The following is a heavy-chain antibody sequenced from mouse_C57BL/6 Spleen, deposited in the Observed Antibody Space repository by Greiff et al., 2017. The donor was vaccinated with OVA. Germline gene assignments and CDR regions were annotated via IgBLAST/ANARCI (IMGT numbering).Heavy chain of an antibody. CDR3: ARSLYPGPRYFDV. V-gene: IGHV1-59*01. Sequence: VQLQQPGAELVRPGTSVKLSCKASGYTFTSYWMHWVKQRPGQGLEWIGVIDPSDSYTNYNQKFKGKATLTVDTASSTAYMQLSSLTSEDSAVYYGARSLYPGPRYFDVWGTGTTVTVSS. D-gene: IGHD2-3*01. CDR2: IDPSDSYT. CDR1: GYTFTSYW. J-gene: IGHJ1*03.